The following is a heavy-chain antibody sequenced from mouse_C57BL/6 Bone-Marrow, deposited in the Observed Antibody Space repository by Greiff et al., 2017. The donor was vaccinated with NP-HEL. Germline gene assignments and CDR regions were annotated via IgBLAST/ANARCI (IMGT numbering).Heavy chain of an antibody. CDR2: ISYDGSN. CDR1: GYSITSGYY. J-gene: IGHJ3*01. D-gene: IGHD3-1*01. CDR3: ARGHSSGYVFAY. V-gene: IGHV3-6*01. Sequence: EVQRVESGPGLVKPSQSLSLTCSVTGYSITSGYYWNWIRQFPGNKLEWMGYISYDGSNNYNPSLKNRISITRDTSKNQFFLKLNSVTTEDTATYYCARGHSSGYVFAYWGQGTLVTVSA.